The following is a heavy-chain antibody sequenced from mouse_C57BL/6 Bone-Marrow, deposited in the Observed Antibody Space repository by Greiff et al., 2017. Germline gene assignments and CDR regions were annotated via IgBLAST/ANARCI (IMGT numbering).Heavy chain of an antibody. V-gene: IGHV1-7*01. CDR2: INPSSGYT. D-gene: IGHD3-3*01. J-gene: IGHJ2*01. CDR1: GYTFTSYW. Sequence: VQRVESGAELAKPGASVKLSCKASGYTFTSYWMHWVKQRPGQGLEWIGYINPSSGYTKYNEKFKDKATLTADKSSSTAYMQLSSLTYVYSAVNYCGRAHHLDYWGQGTTLTVSS. CDR3: GRAHHLDY.